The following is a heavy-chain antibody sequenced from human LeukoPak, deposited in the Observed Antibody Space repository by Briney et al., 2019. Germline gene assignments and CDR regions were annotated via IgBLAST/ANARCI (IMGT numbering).Heavy chain of an antibody. D-gene: IGHD3-10*01. CDR1: GFTFSSYS. J-gene: IGHJ4*02. CDR3: ARRGRPGFDY. CDR2: ISSSSSTI. V-gene: IGHV3-48*01. Sequence: PGGSLRLSCAASGFTFSSYSMNWVRQAPGKGLEWVSYISSSSSTIYYADSVKGRFTISRDNAKNSLYLQMNSLRAEDTAVYYCARRGRPGFDYWGQGTLVTVSS.